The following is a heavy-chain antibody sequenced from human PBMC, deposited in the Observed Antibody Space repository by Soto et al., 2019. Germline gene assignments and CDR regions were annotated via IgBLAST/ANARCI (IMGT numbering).Heavy chain of an antibody. Sequence: PGGSLRLSCAASGFTFSSYAMSWVRQAPGKGLEWVSAISGSGVSTYYADSVKGRFTISRDNSKNTLYLQMNSLRAEDTAVYYCAKKQSITMIVVVIESWGFDYWGQGTMVTV. CDR3: AKKQSITMIVVVIESWGFDY. CDR1: GFTFSSYA. CDR2: ISGSGVST. D-gene: IGHD3-22*01. J-gene: IGHJ4*02. V-gene: IGHV3-23*01.